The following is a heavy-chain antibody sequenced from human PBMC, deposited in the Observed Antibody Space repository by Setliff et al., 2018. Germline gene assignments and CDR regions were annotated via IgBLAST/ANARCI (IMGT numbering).Heavy chain of an antibody. V-gene: IGHV1-8*02. Sequence: ASVKVSCKASGYTFINYEINWVRQATGQGLEWMGGMNPNNGNTGYALKCQGRVTMTRNTSISTAYMELSSLRSEDTAVYYCARTRGLDVWGQGTTVTVSS. CDR2: MNPNNGNT. CDR3: ARTRGLDV. CDR1: GYTFINYE. J-gene: IGHJ6*02.